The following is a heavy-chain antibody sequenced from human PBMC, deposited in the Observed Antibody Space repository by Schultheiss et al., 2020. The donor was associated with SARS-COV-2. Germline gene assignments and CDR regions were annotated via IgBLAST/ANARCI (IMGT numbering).Heavy chain of an antibody. D-gene: IGHD3-3*01. CDR3: ARSSGYHYGMDV. CDR2: IDWDDDK. J-gene: IGHJ6*02. Sequence: TLSLTCTFSGFSLSTSGMCVSWIRQPPGKALEWLALIDWDDDKYYSTSLKTRLTISKDTSKNQVVLTMTNMDPVDTATYYCARSSGYHYGMDVWGQGTTVTVSS. V-gene: IGHV2-70*01. CDR1: GFSLSTSGMC.